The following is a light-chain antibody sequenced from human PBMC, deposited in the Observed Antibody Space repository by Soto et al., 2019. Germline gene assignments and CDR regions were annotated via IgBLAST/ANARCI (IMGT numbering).Light chain of an antibody. CDR1: SSDVGGYNY. J-gene: IGLJ1*01. Sequence: QSALTQPASVSGSPGQSITISCTGTSSDVGGYNYVSWYQQHPGKAPKLMIYDVSNRPSGVSNRFSGSKSGNTASLTISGRQAEDEADYDCSSYTSSSTRVFGTGTKVTV. CDR2: DVS. CDR3: SSYTSSSTRV. V-gene: IGLV2-14*01.